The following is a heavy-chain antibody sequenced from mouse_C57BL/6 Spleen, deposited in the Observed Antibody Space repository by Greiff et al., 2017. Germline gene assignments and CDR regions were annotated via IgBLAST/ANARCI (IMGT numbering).Heavy chain of an antibody. J-gene: IGHJ2*01. CDR3: ARYSGGSYFDY. CDR2: ISNKANGYTT. CDR1: GFTFTDYY. V-gene: IGHV7-3*01. Sequence: EVKLMESGGGLVQPGGSLSLSCAASGFTFTDYYMSWVRQPPGKALEWLGFISNKANGYTTEYSASVKGRFTISRDNSQSILYLQMNALRAEDSATYYCARYSGGSYFDYWGQGTTLTVAS.